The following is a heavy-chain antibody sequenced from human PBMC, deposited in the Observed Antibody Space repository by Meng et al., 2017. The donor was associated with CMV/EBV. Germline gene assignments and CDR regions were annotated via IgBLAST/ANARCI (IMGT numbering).Heavy chain of an antibody. CDR2: ISAYNGNT. J-gene: IGHJ4*02. D-gene: IGHD5-18*01. Sequence: SGGTFSSYTISWVRQAPGQGLEWMGWISAYNGNTNYAQKLQGRVTMTTDTSTSTAYMELRSLRSDDTAVYYCARGGYSYGYLFFDCWGQGTLVTVSS. CDR1: GGTFSSYT. V-gene: IGHV1-18*01. CDR3: ARGGYSYGYLFFDC.